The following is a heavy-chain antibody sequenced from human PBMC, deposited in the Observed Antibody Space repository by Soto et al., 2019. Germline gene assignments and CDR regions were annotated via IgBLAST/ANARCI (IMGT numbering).Heavy chain of an antibody. V-gene: IGHV1-69*06. Sequence: SVKVSCKASGGTFSSYAISWVRQAPGQGLEWMGGIIPIFGTANYAQKFQGRVTITADKSTSTAYMELSSLRSEDTAVYYCARGYYYPHGFSTLAYWGQGTLVTVS. CDR1: GGTFSSYA. CDR3: ARGYYYPHGFSTLAY. CDR2: IIPIFGTA. D-gene: IGHD3-22*01. J-gene: IGHJ4*02.